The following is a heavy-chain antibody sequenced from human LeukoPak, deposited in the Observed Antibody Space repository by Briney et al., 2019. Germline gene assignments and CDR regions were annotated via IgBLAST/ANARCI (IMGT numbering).Heavy chain of an antibody. CDR1: GLTFSTYA. CDR3: ARDPNSGYDMVWYLDL. V-gene: IGHV3-30-3*01. J-gene: IGHJ2*01. CDR2: ISSDGTKK. Sequence: GRSPRLSCAGSGLTFSTYAMHWVRQAPGKGLEWVAVISSDGTKKYYADSVKGRFTISRDNSKDMLYLQMNSLRVDDTAVYYCARDPNSGYDMVWYLDLWGRGTLVTFSS. D-gene: IGHD5-12*01.